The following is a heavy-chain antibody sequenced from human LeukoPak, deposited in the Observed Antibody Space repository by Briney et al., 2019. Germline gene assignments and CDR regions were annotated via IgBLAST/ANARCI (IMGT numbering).Heavy chain of an antibody. CDR3: AREGAIVVVPAAPRAFDI. V-gene: IGHV3-48*03. CDR1: GFTFSSYE. CDR2: ISSSGSTI. D-gene: IGHD2-2*01. J-gene: IGHJ3*02. Sequence: PGGSLRLSCAASGFTFSSYEMNWVRQAPGKGQEWVSYISSSGSTIYYADSVKGRFTISRDNAKNSLYLQMNSLRAEDTAVYYCAREGAIVVVPAAPRAFDIWGQGTMVTVSS.